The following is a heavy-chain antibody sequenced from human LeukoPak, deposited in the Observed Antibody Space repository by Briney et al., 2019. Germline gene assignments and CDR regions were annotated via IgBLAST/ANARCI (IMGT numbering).Heavy chain of an antibody. CDR1: GGTFSRYT. Sequence: SVKVSCKASGGTFSRYTISWVRQAPGQGLEWMGGIIPIFGTAKYAQKFQGRVTFTADESSSTAYMELSSLRSEDTAVYYCVRDATIYDTSGYYYLWWGQGTLVTVSS. V-gene: IGHV1-69*13. D-gene: IGHD3-22*01. J-gene: IGHJ4*02. CDR2: IIPIFGTA. CDR3: VRDATIYDTSGYYYLW.